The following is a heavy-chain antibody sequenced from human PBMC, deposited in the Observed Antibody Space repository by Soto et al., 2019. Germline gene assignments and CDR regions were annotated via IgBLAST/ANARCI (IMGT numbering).Heavy chain of an antibody. J-gene: IGHJ4*02. CDR1: GFTFSSYG. CDR3: ANPGVVVVAATLFDY. V-gene: IGHV3-30*18. CDR2: ISHDGSNT. D-gene: IGHD2-15*01. Sequence: QVQLVESGGGVVQPGRSLRLSCAASGFTFSSYGIHWVRQAPGKGLEWVAVISHDGSNTYYADSVKGRFTISRDNSKNTLYRLMNRLRAEDTAVYYCANPGVVVVAATLFDYWGQGTLVTVSS.